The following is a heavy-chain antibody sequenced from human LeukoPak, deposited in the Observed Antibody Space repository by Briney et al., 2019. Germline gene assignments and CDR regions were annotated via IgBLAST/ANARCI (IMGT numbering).Heavy chain of an antibody. CDR3: ARFYQSKSSGSYYFDY. Sequence: GASVKVSCKASGGTFSSYAISWVRQAPGQGLEWMGGIIPIFGTANYAQKFQGRVTITADESTSTAYMELSSLRSEDTAVYYCARFYQSKSSGSYYFDYWGQGTLVTVSS. J-gene: IGHJ4*02. V-gene: IGHV1-69*13. CDR2: IIPIFGTA. CDR1: GGTFSSYA. D-gene: IGHD1-26*01.